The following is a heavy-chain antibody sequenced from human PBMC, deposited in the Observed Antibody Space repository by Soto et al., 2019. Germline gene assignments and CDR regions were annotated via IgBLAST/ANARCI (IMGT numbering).Heavy chain of an antibody. J-gene: IGHJ4*01. D-gene: IGHD1-20*01. V-gene: IGHV4-34*01. CDR2: INHSGST. Sequence: PSETLSLTCAVYGGSFSGYYWSWIRQPPGKGLEWIGEINHSGSTNYNPSLKSRVTISVDTSKNQFSLKLSSVTAAVTAVYYCARGCSSITCVFELFYWGQGALVTVSS. CDR3: ARGCSSITCVFELFY. CDR1: GGSFSGYY.